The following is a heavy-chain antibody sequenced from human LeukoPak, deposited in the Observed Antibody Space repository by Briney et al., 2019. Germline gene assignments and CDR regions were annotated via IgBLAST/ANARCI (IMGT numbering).Heavy chain of an antibody. D-gene: IGHD1-1*01. V-gene: IGHV4-39*01. CDR3: ARLPMTGNGGRGFLDY. CDR1: GDSISSSSYF. J-gene: IGHJ4*02. Sequence: SETLSLTCTVTGDSISSSSYFWGWIRQPPGKGLEWIGSIYYTGSTHYNPSLKSRVTISVDTSTNQFSLRLTSVTAADMAVYYCARLPMTGNGGRGFLDYWGQGTLVTVSS. CDR2: IYYTGST.